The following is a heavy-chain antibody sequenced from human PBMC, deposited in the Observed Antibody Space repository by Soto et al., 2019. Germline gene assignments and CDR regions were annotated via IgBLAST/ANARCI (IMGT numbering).Heavy chain of an antibody. CDR3: AKDSVAWGSYKVFDY. Sequence: ASVKVSCKASGYTFPNYGSTWVRQAPGQGLEWMGWISPYNGNTNYAQKFQGRVTMTTDTSTSTAYMELRSLRSDDTAVYYCAKDSVAWGSYKVFDYWGQGTLVTVSS. J-gene: IGHJ4*02. CDR1: GYTFPNYG. D-gene: IGHD3-16*01. V-gene: IGHV1-18*01. CDR2: ISPYNGNT.